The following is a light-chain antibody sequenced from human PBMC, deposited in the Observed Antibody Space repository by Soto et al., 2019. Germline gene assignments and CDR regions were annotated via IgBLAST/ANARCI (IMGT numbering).Light chain of an antibody. J-gene: IGKJ5*01. CDR2: GAS. CDR1: QSVSSNY. Sequence: EIVLTQSPGTLSLSPWERATLSCRASQSVSSNYVAWYQQKPGQAPRLLIYGASSRATGIPHRFSGSGSGTDFTLTISSLEPEDFAVYYCQQRSNWPPGITFGQGTRLEIK. CDR3: QQRSNWPPGIT. V-gene: IGKV3D-20*02.